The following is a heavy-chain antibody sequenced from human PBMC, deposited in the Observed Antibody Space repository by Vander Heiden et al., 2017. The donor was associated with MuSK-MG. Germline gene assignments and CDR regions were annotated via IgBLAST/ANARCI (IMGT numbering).Heavy chain of an antibody. D-gene: IGHD6-19*01. V-gene: IGHV3-7*01. Sequence: EVQLVESGGGLVQPGGSLRLSCAGSGFTYSSYWMTWDRQAPGKGLEWVANIKEDGSEKYYVDSVKGRFTISRDNAKNSVYLQMNSLRAEDTAVYYCARQRGAVDWGQGTLVSVSS. CDR2: IKEDGSEK. J-gene: IGHJ4*02. CDR1: GFTYSSYW. CDR3: ARQRGAVD.